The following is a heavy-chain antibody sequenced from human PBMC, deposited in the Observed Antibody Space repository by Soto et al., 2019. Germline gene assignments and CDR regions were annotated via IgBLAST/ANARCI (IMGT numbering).Heavy chain of an antibody. V-gene: IGHV1-8*01. D-gene: IGHD3-10*01. J-gene: IGHJ5*02. CDR1: GYTFTSYD. CDR3: ARGRPMVRAYRGWFDP. Sequence: QVQLVQSGAEVKKPGASVKVSCKASGYTFTSYDINWVRQATGQGLEWMGWMNPNSGNTGYAQKFQGRVTMTRNTSISTGYMELSSLRSEDTAVYYCARGRPMVRAYRGWFDPWGQGTLVTVSS. CDR2: MNPNSGNT.